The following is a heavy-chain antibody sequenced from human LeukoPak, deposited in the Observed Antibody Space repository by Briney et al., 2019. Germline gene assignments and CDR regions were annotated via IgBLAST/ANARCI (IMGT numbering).Heavy chain of an antibody. J-gene: IGHJ5*02. Sequence: PGGSLRRSCAASGFTFSSYSMNWVRQAPGKGLEWVSAISGSGGSTYYADSVKGRFTISRDNSKNTLYLQMNSLRAEDTAVYYCAKVGIRSGSHGWFDPWGQGTLVTVSS. CDR2: ISGSGGST. V-gene: IGHV3-23*01. D-gene: IGHD1-26*01. CDR1: GFTFSSYS. CDR3: AKVGIRSGSHGWFDP.